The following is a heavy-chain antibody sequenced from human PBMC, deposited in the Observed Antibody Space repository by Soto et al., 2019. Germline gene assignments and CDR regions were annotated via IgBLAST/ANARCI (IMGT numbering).Heavy chain of an antibody. Sequence: QVQLVQSGAEVKEPGSSVKVSCMASGGTFSTYAISWVRQAPGQGLEWMGGIIPIFGTVNYAQKFQGRVTITADESTSTAYMELSSLRSEDTAVYYCARDHFSDYGDYQNWFDPWGQGTLVTVSS. D-gene: IGHD4-17*01. CDR1: GGTFSTYA. CDR2: IIPIFGTV. V-gene: IGHV1-69*12. CDR3: ARDHFSDYGDYQNWFDP. J-gene: IGHJ5*02.